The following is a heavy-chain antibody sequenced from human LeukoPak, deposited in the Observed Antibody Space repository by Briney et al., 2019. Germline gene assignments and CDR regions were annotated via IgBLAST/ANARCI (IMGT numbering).Heavy chain of an antibody. V-gene: IGHV1-2*02. D-gene: IGHD6-19*01. CDR2: INPNSGGT. J-gene: IGHJ3*02. CDR3: ARAGGYSSGWYGPNDAFDI. Sequence: ASVKVSCKASGYTFTGYYMHWVRQAPGQGLEWMGWINPNSGGTNYAQKFQGRVTMTRDTSISTAYMGLSRLRSDDTAVYYCARAGGYSSGWYGPNDAFDIWGQGTMVTVSS. CDR1: GYTFTGYY.